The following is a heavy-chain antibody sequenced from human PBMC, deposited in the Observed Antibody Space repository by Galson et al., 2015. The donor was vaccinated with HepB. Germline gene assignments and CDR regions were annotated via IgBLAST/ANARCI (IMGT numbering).Heavy chain of an antibody. D-gene: IGHD2-2*01. CDR2: ISYDGSNK. CDR1: GFTFSSYG. Sequence: SLRLSCAASGFTFSSYGMHWVRQAPGKGLEWVAVISYDGSNKYYADSVKGRFTISRDNSKNTLYLQMNSLRAEDTAVYYCVQGGNIVVVPAAPYYYYGMDVWGQGTTVTVSS. CDR3: VQGGNIVVVPAAPYYYYGMDV. V-gene: IGHV3-30*03. J-gene: IGHJ6*02.